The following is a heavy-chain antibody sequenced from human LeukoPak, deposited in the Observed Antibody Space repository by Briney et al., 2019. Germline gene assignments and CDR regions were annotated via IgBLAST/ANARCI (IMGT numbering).Heavy chain of an antibody. CDR1: GFTLTSYG. J-gene: IGHJ4*02. V-gene: IGHV3-30*18. CDR3: AKGRSGSSYSPSDS. CDR2: ISYEKNEE. Sequence: PGTSLRLSCAASGFTLTSYGTHWVRQAPGKGLEWVAVISYEKNEEFYADSVKGRSTISRDSSKNTLYLQMNSLRPEDTAVYYCAKGRSGSSYSPSDSWGQGTLVTVSS. D-gene: IGHD2-15*01.